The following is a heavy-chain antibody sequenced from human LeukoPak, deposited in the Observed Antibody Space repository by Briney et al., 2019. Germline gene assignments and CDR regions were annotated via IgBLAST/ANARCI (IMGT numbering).Heavy chain of an antibody. D-gene: IGHD6-13*01. CDR1: GYTFTNFG. Sequence: ASVKVSCKASGYTFTNFGITWVRHAPGQGLGWMGWISAYNGNTNYAKNLQGRVNMTTDTSTSTDYIEDGSLTSDDTAVYYCARDIVAGPDWLDPWGQKTLVTVSS. V-gene: IGHV1-18*01. J-gene: IGHJ5*02. CDR2: ISAYNGNT. CDR3: ARDIVAGPDWLDP.